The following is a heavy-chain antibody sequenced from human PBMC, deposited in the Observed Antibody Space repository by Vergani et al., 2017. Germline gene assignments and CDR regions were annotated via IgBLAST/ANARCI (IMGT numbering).Heavy chain of an antibody. V-gene: IGHV3-23*01. D-gene: IGHD3-10*01. Sequence: EVQLLESGGGLVQPGGSLRLSCAASGFTFSRYAMSWVRQAPGKGLEWVSAISGSGDNTYYADSVKGRITISRDNSKNTLYLQMNSLRAEDTAVYYCARDYYYGSGSYHYYYGMDVWGQGTTVTVSS. CDR1: GFTFSRYA. J-gene: IGHJ6*02. CDR2: ISGSGDNT. CDR3: ARDYYYGSGSYHYYYGMDV.